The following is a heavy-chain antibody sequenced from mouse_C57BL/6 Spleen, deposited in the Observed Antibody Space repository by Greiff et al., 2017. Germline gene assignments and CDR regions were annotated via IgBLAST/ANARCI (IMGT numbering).Heavy chain of an antibody. CDR3: ARTGNVYPFDY. CDR1: GYAFSSSW. V-gene: IGHV1-82*01. J-gene: IGHJ2*01. CDR2: IYPGDGGT. Sequence: QVQLQQSGPELVKPGASVKIPCKASGYAFSSSWMHWVKQRPGKGLEWIGRIYPGDGGTNYNGKFKGKATLTADKSSSTAYMQLSSLTSEDSAVYYCARTGNVYPFDYWGQGTTLTVSS.